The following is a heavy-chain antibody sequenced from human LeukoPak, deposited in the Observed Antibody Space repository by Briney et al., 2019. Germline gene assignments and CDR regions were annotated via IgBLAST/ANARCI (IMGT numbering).Heavy chain of an antibody. D-gene: IGHD3-3*01. CDR2: INWNGGST. J-gene: IGHJ5*02. CDR1: GFTFDDYG. CDR3: ASTIFGGFDP. Sequence: PGGSLRLSCAASGFTFDDYGMNWVRQAPGKGLEWVSGINWNGGSTGYADSVKGRFTISRDNAKNSLYLQMNSLRAEDTALYYCASTIFGGFDPWGRGTLVTVSS. V-gene: IGHV3-20*04.